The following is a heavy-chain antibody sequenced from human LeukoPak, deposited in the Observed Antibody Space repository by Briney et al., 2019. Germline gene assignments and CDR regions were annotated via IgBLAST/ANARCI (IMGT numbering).Heavy chain of an antibody. CDR2: VTGSGERT. V-gene: IGHV3-23*01. D-gene: IGHD1/OR15-1a*01. CDR1: GFVFRNYA. J-gene: IGHJ4*02. CDR3: ARNNLARKNAACYDY. Sequence: GGSLRLSCAASGFVFRNYAMTWVRQAPGKGLEWVSVVTGSGERTVYADSVKGRFAISRDNSKNMVYLQMNSLRVEDAAIYYCARNNLARKNAACYDYWGRGTLVTDSS.